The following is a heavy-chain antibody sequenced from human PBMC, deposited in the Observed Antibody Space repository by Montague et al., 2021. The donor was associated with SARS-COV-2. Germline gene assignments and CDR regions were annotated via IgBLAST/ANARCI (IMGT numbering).Heavy chain of an antibody. V-gene: IGHV4-39*07. J-gene: IGHJ6*02. Sequence: SETLSLTCTVSGGSISSSSYYWGWIRQPPGKGLEWIGSIYYSGSTYYNPPLKSRVTISVDTFKNQFSLKLSSVTAADTAVYYCARDLAGYYGSGGYGGMDVWGQGTTVTVSS. CDR2: IYYSGST. CDR1: GGSISSSSYY. D-gene: IGHD3-10*01. CDR3: ARDLAGYYGSGGYGGMDV.